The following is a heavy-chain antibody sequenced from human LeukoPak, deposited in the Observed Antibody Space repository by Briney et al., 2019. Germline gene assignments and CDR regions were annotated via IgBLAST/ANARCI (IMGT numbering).Heavy chain of an antibody. CDR2: ISPTGSTT. V-gene: IGHV3-74*01. CDR1: GFSFSGHW. D-gene: IGHD1-1*01. J-gene: IGHJ6*02. CDR3: AKDHLPDNWNDGYYYYGMDV. Sequence: GGSLRLSCAASGFSFSGHWMHWARQLPGKGLVRVSRISPTGSTTSYADSVKGRFTVSRDNAKNTLYLQVNNLRAEDTAVYYCAKDHLPDNWNDGYYYYGMDVWGQGTTVTVSS.